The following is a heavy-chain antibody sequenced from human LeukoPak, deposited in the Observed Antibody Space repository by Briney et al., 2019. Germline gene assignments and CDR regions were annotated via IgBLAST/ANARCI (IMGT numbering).Heavy chain of an antibody. J-gene: IGHJ6*02. CDR1: GDSISSNSSD. D-gene: IGHD1-20*01. Sequence: SQTLSLTCAISGDSISSNSSDWNWIRQPPSKGLEWLGRTYSRARRYYDYALSGKSRITINPDTSKNQSSLPLNSVTPENTAADTCASDPHVYITGTANLSSPYGMDVWGQGTPVTVSS. CDR2: TYSRARRYY. CDR3: ASDPHVYITGTANLSSPYGMDV. V-gene: IGHV6-1*01.